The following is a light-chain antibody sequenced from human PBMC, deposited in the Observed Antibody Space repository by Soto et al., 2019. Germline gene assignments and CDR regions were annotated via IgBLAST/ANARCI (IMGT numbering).Light chain of an antibody. Sequence: QAVVTHPPSVSGAPGQRVTISCTGSSSNIGAGYDVHWYQQLPGTAPKLLIYGNSNRPSGVPDRFSGSKSGTSASLAITGLQAEDEADYYWQSYDSSRSGYVFGPGTKLTVL. CDR3: QSYDSSRSGYV. V-gene: IGLV1-40*01. J-gene: IGLJ1*01. CDR2: GNS. CDR1: SSNIGAGYD.